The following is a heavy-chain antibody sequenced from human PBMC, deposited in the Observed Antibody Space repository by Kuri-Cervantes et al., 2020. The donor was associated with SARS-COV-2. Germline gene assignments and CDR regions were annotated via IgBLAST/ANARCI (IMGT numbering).Heavy chain of an antibody. J-gene: IGHJ5*02. D-gene: IGHD3-22*01. Sequence: SLKISCAASGFTFDDYAMHWVRQAPGKGLEWVSGISWNSGSIGYADSVKGRFTISRDNAKNSLYLQMNSLRAEDTALYYCAKDGGVDYYDSSGWFDPWGQGTLVTVSS. V-gene: IGHV3-9*01. CDR3: AKDGGVDYYDSSGWFDP. CDR1: GFTFDDYA. CDR2: ISWNSGSI.